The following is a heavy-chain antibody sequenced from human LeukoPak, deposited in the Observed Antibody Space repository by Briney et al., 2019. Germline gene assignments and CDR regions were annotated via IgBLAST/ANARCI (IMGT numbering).Heavy chain of an antibody. CDR3: ARDRHGSPFDF. Sequence: EASVKVSCKASGYTFTDYFIHWVRQAPGQGPEWMGWINPSSGGTKSAQNFQGRVTMTRDTSISTAYMVLSRLRSDDTAVYFCARDRHGSPFDFWGQGTLVTVSS. V-gene: IGHV1-2*02. CDR1: GYTFTDYF. CDR2: INPSSGGT. J-gene: IGHJ4*02.